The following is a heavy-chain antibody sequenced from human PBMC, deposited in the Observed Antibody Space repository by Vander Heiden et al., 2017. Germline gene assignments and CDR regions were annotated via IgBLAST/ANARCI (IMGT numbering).Heavy chain of an antibody. V-gene: IGHV3-9*01. J-gene: IGHJ6*02. CDR2: IPWNSGSI. CDR1: GFTFDGYV. Sequence: EVQLVESGGGLVQPGRSLRLSCAASGFTFDGYVMHWVRQAPGKGLEWVSGIPWNSGSIAYADSVKSRFTISRDNAKNSLYLQMNSLRVEDTAVDYCAKDMRGNSYYGMDVWGQGTTVTVSS. CDR3: AKDMRGNSYYGMDV. D-gene: IGHD1-1*01.